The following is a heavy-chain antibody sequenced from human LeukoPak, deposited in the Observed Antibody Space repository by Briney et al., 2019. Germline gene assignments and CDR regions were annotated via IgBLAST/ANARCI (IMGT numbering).Heavy chain of an antibody. V-gene: IGHV4-39*01. CDR1: GGSISSSSYY. CDR3: ASFSGYDKDY. CDR2: IYYSGST. D-gene: IGHD5-12*01. J-gene: IGHJ4*02. Sequence: SETLSLTCTVSGGSISSSSYYWGWTRQPPGKGLEWIGSIYYSGSTYYNPSLKSRVTISVDTSKNQFSLKLSSVTAADTAVYYCASFSGYDKDYWGQGTLVTVSS.